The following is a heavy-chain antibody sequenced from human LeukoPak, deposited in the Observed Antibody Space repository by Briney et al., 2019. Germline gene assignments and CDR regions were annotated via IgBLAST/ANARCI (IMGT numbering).Heavy chain of an antibody. D-gene: IGHD6-13*01. CDR3: ARRRRQQLVTEYYFDY. J-gene: IGHJ4*02. CDR2: INAGNGNT. CDR1: GYTFTSYA. V-gene: IGHV1-3*01. Sequence: ASVKVSCKASGYTFTSYAMHWVRQAPGQRLEWMGWINAGNGNTKYSQKFQGRVTITRDTSASTAYMELSSLRSEDTAVYYCARRRRQQLVTEYYFDYWGQGTLVTVSS.